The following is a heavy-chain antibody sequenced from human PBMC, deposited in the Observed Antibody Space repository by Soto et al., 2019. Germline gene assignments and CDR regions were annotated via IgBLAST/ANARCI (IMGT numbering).Heavy chain of an antibody. D-gene: IGHD6-19*01. CDR1: SLRKSGVV. CDR2: IYWNDDE. Sequence: SLRKSGVVVGWILQPPGKALEWLALIYWNDDERYSPSLKSRLTVTKDTSKNQVVLTMTNMDPVDTATYYCAHRAVVAGNFAYCGQGTLVTVSS. CDR3: AHRAVVAGNFAY. V-gene: IGHV2-5*01. J-gene: IGHJ4*02.